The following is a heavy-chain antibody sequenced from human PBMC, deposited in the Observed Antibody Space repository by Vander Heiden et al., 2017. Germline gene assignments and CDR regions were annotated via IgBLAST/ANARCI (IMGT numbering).Heavy chain of an antibody. Sequence: EVQPVASGGGLVKPGGSLRLSCAASGVTFSSYSMNWVRQAPGKGLEWVSSISSSSSYIYYADSVKGRFTISRDNAKNSLYLQMNSLRAEDTAVYYCARDAYYYDSSGYPVWGQGTTVTVSS. D-gene: IGHD3-22*01. CDR1: GVTFSSYS. CDR2: ISSSSSYI. CDR3: ARDAYYYDSSGYPV. V-gene: IGHV3-21*01. J-gene: IGHJ6*02.